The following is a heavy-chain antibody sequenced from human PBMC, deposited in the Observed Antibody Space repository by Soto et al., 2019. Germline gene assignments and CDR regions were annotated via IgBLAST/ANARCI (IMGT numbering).Heavy chain of an antibody. CDR2: TIPMLGMS. J-gene: IGHJ4*02. D-gene: IGHD3-10*01. Sequence: QVQLVQSGAEVKKPASPVRVSCTASGDTFNFYTISWVRPVPGQGPEGMGRTIPMLGMSNYAQKVPGRVTIMTDKSTGAVYKNLSGLTSEDTAVYYCTTTYGSGSTHFDSWGQGTLVAVSS. CDR1: GDTFNFYT. CDR3: TTTYGSGSTHFDS. V-gene: IGHV1-69*02.